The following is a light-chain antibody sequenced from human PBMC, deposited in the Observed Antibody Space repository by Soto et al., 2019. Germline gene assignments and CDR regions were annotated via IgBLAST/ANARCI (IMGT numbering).Light chain of an antibody. CDR2: AAS. Sequence: DIQMTQSPSTLSGSVGDRVTITCRASRTISSWLAWYQQKPGKAPKLLIYAASNLQSGVPSRFSGSGYGTNFILTISSLQTVYVATYYCDKDYT. CDR3: DKDYT. V-gene: IGKV1-5*01. CDR1: RTISSW. J-gene: IGKJ2*01.